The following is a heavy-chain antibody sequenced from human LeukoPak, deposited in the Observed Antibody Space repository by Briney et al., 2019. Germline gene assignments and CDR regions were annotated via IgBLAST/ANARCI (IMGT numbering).Heavy chain of an antibody. J-gene: IGHJ4*02. D-gene: IGHD3-22*01. V-gene: IGHV4-34*01. CDR1: GGSFSGYY. CDR2: INHSGST. Sequence: SETLSLTCAVYGGSFSGYYWSWIRQPPGKGLEWIGEINHSGSTNYNPSLKSRVTISVDTSKNQFSLKLSSVTAADTAVYYCAGGEKYYYDSSGYYCDYRGQGTLVTVSS. CDR3: AGGEKYYYDSSGYYCDY.